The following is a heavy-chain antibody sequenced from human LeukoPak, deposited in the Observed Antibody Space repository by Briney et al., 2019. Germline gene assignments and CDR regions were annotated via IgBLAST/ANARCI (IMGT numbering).Heavy chain of an antibody. CDR3: ARAFVSGYHVLTGYFRAFDY. J-gene: IGHJ4*02. Sequence: GGSLRLSCAASGFTFSSSEMHWVRQAPGKGLEWVSYTSHTANTKYYADSVQGRFTVSRDNDKSLLFLQMSSLRVGDTAVYYCARAFVSGYHVLTGYFRAFDYWGQGALVTVSS. CDR1: GFTFSSSE. D-gene: IGHD3-9*01. CDR2: TSHTANTK. V-gene: IGHV3-48*03.